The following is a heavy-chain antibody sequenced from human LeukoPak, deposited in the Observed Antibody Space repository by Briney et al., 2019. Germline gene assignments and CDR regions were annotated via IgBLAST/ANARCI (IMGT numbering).Heavy chain of an antibody. CDR2: ISYDGSNK. D-gene: IGHD3-10*01. CDR3: AQGGSEIYYFYHGMDV. CDR1: GFSFNSHA. J-gene: IGHJ6*02. V-gene: IGHV3-30*03. Sequence: PGGSLSLSCAASGFSFNSHAIHWVRQAPGKGLEWVTAISYDGSNKHYADSVRGRFTISRDNSKNTLYLQMNSLRTEDTAVYYCAQGGSEIYYFYHGMDVWGRGTTVTVSS.